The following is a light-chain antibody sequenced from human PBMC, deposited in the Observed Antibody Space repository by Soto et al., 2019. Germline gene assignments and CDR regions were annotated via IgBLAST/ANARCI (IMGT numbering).Light chain of an antibody. CDR1: QAINSA. J-gene: IGKJ4*01. CDR2: DAS. CDR3: QQFNSYPLT. V-gene: IGKV1-13*02. Sequence: IQLTQSPSSLSASVGDKVTISCRASQAINSALAWCQQRPGKAPMVLIYDASILESGVPSRFSGSGSGTDFTLTICSLQPEDFATYYCQQFNSYPLTFGGGTKVEIE.